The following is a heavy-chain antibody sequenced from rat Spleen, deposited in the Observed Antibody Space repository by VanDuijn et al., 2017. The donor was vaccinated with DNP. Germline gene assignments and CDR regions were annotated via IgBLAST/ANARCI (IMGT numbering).Heavy chain of an antibody. CDR1: GFTFSDYN. D-gene: IGHD1-1*01. CDR2: IIYDGSRT. V-gene: IGHV5S10*01. CDR3: ARDQRLQWDYFDY. Sequence: EVQLVESGGGLVQPGRSLKLSCAASGFTFSDYNMAWVRQAPKKGLEWVATIIYDGSRTYYRDSVKGRFTISRDNARNTLYLQMDSLRSEDTATYYCARDQRLQWDYFDYWCQGVMVTVSS. J-gene: IGHJ2*01.